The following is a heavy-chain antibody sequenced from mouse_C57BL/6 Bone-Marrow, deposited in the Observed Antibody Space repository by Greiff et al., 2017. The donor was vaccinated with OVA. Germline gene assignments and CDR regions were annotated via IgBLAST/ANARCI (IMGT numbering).Heavy chain of an antibody. CDR2: IYPRSGNT. J-gene: IGHJ4*01. D-gene: IGHD1-1*01. CDR1: GYTFTSYG. CDR3: ARGLYYGSSVYAMDY. V-gene: IGHV1-81*01. Sequence: QVHVKQSGAELARPGASVKLSCKASGYTFTSYGISWVKQRTGQGLEWIGEIYPRSGNTYYNEKFKGKATLTADKSSSTAYMELRSLTSEDSAVFFCARGLYYGSSVYAMDYWGQGTSVTGSS.